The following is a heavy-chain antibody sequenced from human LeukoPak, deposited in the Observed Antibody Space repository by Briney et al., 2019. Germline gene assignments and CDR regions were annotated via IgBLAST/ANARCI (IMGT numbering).Heavy chain of an antibody. D-gene: IGHD3-22*01. CDR3: ARHPSYYDRIDY. Sequence: SETLSLTCTVSGGSISSYYWSWIRQPPGKGLEWIGYIYYSGSTNYNPSLKSRVTISIDTSKNQFSLKLSSATAADTAVYYCARHPSYYDRIDYWGQGTLVTVSS. V-gene: IGHV4-59*08. CDR1: GGSISSYY. J-gene: IGHJ4*02. CDR2: IYYSGST.